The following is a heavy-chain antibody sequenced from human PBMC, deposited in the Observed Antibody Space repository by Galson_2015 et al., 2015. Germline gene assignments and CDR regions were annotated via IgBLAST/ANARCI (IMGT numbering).Heavy chain of an antibody. J-gene: IGHJ4*02. V-gene: IGHV3-7*01. CDR1: GFTFSSYW. CDR2: INEDGSDK. D-gene: IGHD2-2*01. CDR3: ARGVVSAPGLDY. Sequence: SLRLSCAASGFTFSSYWMNWVRQAPGKGLEWVANINEDGSDKSYVASVKGCFTISRDNAKNSLYLQMDSLRVEDTAVYYCARGVVSAPGLDYWGQGTLGTVSS.